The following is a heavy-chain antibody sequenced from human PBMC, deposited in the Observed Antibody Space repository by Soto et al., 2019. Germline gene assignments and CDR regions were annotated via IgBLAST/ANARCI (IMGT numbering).Heavy chain of an antibody. V-gene: IGHV1-8*01. CDR2: MNPNDGNT. J-gene: IGHJ5*02. Sequence: ASVKVSCKASGYTFSNYEINWVRQASGQGLEWMGRMNPNDGNTGYAQNFQGRVSMTRNTSINTAYMELSSLRSDDTAVYYCGRGPRESGEWLLFDHWGQGALVTVSS. CDR3: GRGPRESGEWLLFDH. D-gene: IGHD3-3*01. CDR1: GYTFSNYE.